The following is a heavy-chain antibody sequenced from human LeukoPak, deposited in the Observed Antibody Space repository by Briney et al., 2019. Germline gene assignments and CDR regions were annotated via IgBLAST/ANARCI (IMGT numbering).Heavy chain of an antibody. D-gene: IGHD3-22*01. CDR2: INWNGGST. J-gene: IGHJ4*02. V-gene: IGHV3-20*04. Sequence: GGSLRLSCAASGFTFDDYGMSWVRQAPGKGLEWVSGINWNGGSTGYADSVKGRFTISRDNAKNSLYLQMNSLRAEDTALYYCARDRYYYDSSGYYYFDYWGQGTLVTVSS. CDR3: ARDRYYYDSSGYYYFDY. CDR1: GFTFDDYG.